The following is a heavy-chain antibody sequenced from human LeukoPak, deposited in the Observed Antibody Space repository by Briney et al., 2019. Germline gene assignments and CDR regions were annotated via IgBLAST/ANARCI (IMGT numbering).Heavy chain of an antibody. D-gene: IGHD3-3*01. CDR1: GFTFTSYA. J-gene: IGHJ4*02. CDR2: ISASGSST. CDR3: AKGAQYDFWSGYTLEYFDV. Sequence: PGGSLRLSCAASGFTFTSYATNWVRQAPGKGLEWVSFISASGSSTHYADSVKGRFTISRDNSNNTLFLQINSLRAEDTAAYYCAKGAQYDFWSGYTLEYFDVWGKGTLVTVSS. V-gene: IGHV3-23*01.